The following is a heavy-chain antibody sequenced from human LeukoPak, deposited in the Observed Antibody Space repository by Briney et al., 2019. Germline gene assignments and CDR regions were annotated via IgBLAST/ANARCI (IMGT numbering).Heavy chain of an antibody. CDR1: GYTFSDYY. CDR2: INPNNGGT. CDR3: ARDRVRILDY. D-gene: IGHD2-15*01. J-gene: IGHJ4*02. Sequence: ASVKVSCKASGYTFSDYYLHWVRQAPGQGLEWMAWINPNNGGTNYAQNFQGRVTVTRDTSISPTYMELNNLRSDDTAVYYCARDRVRILDYWGQGTLVTVSS. V-gene: IGHV1-2*02.